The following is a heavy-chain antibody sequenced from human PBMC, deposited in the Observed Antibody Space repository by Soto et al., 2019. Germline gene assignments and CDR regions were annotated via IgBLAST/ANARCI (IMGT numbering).Heavy chain of an antibody. CDR2: ISGSGGST. CDR3: ANHMVRGVFDY. CDR1: GFTFSSYA. V-gene: IGHV3-23*01. D-gene: IGHD3-10*01. Sequence: LRLSFAASGFTFSSYATSWVRQAPGKGLEWVSAISGSGGSTYYADSVKGRFTISRDDSKNTLYLQMNSLRAEDTAVYYCANHMVRGVFDYWGQGTLVTVSS. J-gene: IGHJ4*02.